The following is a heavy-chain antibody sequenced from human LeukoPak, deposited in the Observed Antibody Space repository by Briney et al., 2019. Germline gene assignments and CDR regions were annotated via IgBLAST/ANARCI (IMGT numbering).Heavy chain of an antibody. J-gene: IGHJ4*02. CDR1: GYTFTSYD. CDR3: ASGCAYYDSNGYYEDY. Sequence: ASVKVSCKASGYTFTSYDINWVRQATGQGLEWRGWMNPNSGNTGYAQKFQGRVTMTRNTSISTAYMELSSLRSEDTAVYYCASGCAYYDSNGYYEDYWGQGTLVTVSS. CDR2: MNPNSGNT. V-gene: IGHV1-8*01. D-gene: IGHD3-22*01.